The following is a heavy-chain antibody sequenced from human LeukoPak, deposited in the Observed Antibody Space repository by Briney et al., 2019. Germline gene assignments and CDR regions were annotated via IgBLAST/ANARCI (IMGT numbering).Heavy chain of an antibody. CDR1: GFTFSSYW. Sequence: QSGGSLRLSCAASGFTFSSYWMSWVRQAPGKGLEWVAFIRYDGSNKYYADSVKGRFTISRDNSKNTLYLQMNSLRAEDTAVYYCAKDTARKGSGAFDIWGQGTMVTVSS. CDR3: AKDTARKGSGAFDI. D-gene: IGHD2-15*01. J-gene: IGHJ3*02. CDR2: IRYDGSNK. V-gene: IGHV3-30*02.